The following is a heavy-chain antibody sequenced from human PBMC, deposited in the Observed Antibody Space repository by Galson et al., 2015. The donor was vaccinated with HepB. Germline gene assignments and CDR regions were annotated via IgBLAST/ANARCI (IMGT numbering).Heavy chain of an antibody. CDR2: INPNSGGT. CDR1: GYTFTGYY. V-gene: IGHV1-2*02. D-gene: IGHD2-2*01. J-gene: IGHJ5*02. CDR3: AREGVSSLGTIDH. Sequence: SVKVSCKASGYTFTGYYMHWVRQAPGQGLEWMGWINPNSGGTNYAQKFQGRVTMTRDTSISTAYMELSRLRSDDTAVYYCAREGVSSLGTIDHWGQGTLVTVSS.